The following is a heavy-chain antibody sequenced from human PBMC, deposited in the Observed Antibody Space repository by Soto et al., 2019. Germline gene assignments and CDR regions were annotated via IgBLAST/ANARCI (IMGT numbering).Heavy chain of an antibody. CDR3: ARAACSSTSCYNYYAYGMDV. CDR2: IHAGNGKT. V-gene: IGHV1-3*01. J-gene: IGHJ6*02. CDR1: GYTFTTYS. Sequence: QVQLVQSGPEMKKPGASVKLSCKASGYTFTTYSMHWVSQAPGQRLEWMGWIHAGNGKTEHSQKFQGRVTITRDTSASTAYLELGSLRSEDTAVYYCARAACSSTSCYNYYAYGMDVWGQGTAVTVS. D-gene: IGHD2-2*01.